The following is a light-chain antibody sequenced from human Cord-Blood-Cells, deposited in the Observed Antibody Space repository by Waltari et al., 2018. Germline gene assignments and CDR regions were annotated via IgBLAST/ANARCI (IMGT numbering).Light chain of an antibody. V-gene: IGLV2-23*01. CDR1: SSDDGSYNL. CDR2: EGR. Sequence: SALTHPASVSGSPGQSITISCTGTSSDDGSYNLDSWYQRHPGKAPILMIYEGRKRPSGVSNRFSGSKSGNTASLTISGLQAEDEADYYCCSYAGSSTYVFGTGTKVTVL. CDR3: CSYAGSSTYV. J-gene: IGLJ1*01.